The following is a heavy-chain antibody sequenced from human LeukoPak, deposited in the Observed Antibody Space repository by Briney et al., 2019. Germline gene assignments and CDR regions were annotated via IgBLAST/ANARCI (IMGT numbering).Heavy chain of an antibody. J-gene: IGHJ4*02. Sequence: GGSLRLSCAAPGVTLSNYLMHSVRQAPGEGVVWVSRINSDGSSRKYADSVKGRFTISRDNAKNTLYLQMNSLRAEDTAVYYCASASSHRIAAGGDYWGQGTLVTVSS. CDR3: ASASSHRIAAGGDY. D-gene: IGHD6-13*01. V-gene: IGHV3-74*03. CDR2: INSDGSSR. CDR1: GVTLSNYL.